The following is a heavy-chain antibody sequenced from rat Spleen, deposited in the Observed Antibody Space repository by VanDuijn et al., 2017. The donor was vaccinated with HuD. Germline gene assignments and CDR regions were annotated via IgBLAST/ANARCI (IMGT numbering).Heavy chain of an antibody. CDR3: ARPHSSHYVMDA. CDR2: ISYEGSST. V-gene: IGHV5-22*01. D-gene: IGHD1-8*01. CDR1: GFIFSDYY. Sequence: EVQLVESGGGLVQPGRSLKLSCAASGFIFSDYYMAWVRQAPKKGLAWVASISYEGSSTYYGDSVKGRFTISRDNAKSTLYLQMNSLRSEDTATYYCARPHSSHYVMDAWGQGASVTVSS. J-gene: IGHJ4*01.